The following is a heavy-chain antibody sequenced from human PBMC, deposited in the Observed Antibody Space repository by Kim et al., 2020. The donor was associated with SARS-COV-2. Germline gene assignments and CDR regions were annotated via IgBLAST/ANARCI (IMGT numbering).Heavy chain of an antibody. CDR2: IWYDGSNK. D-gene: IGHD3-10*01. Sequence: GGSLRLSCAASGFTFSSYGMHWVRQAPGKGLELVAVIWYDGSNKYYADSVKGRFTISRDNSKNTLYLQMNSLRAEDTAVYYCATSYGSTPGWFDPWGQGTLVTVSS. J-gene: IGHJ5*02. V-gene: IGHV3-33*08. CDR3: ATSYGSTPGWFDP. CDR1: GFTFSSYG.